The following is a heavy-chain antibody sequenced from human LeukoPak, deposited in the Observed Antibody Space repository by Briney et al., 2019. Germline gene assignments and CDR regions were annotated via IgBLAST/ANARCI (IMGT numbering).Heavy chain of an antibody. V-gene: IGHV3-23*01. D-gene: IGHD1-26*01. CDR1: GFTFSSYA. CDR3: AKPVYSGGRYEEYFDY. Sequence: QPGGSLRLSCAASGFTFSSYAMSWVRQAPGKGLEWVSAISGSGGSTYYADSVKGRFTISRDNSKNTLYLQMNSLRAEDTAVYYCAKPVYSGGRYEEYFDYWGQGTLVTVSS. CDR2: ISGSGGST. J-gene: IGHJ4*02.